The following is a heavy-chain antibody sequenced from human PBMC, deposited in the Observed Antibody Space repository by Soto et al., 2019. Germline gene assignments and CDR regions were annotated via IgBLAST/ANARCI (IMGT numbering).Heavy chain of an antibody. J-gene: IGHJ6*02. CDR3: ARHGAVAGYYYYYGMDV. CDR2: IYYSGST. V-gene: IGHV4-39*01. D-gene: IGHD6-19*01. CDR1: GGSISSSSYY. Sequence: SETLSLTCTVSGGSISSSSYYWGWIRQPPGKGLEWIGSIYYSGSTYYNPSLKSRVTISVDTSKNQFSLKLSSVTAADTAVYYCARHGAVAGYYYYYGMDVWGQGTTVT.